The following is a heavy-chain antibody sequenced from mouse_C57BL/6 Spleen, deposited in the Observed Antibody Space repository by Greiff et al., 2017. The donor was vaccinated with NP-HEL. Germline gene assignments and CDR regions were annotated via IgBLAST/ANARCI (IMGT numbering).Heavy chain of an antibody. CDR2: IDPETGGT. CDR3: TIYYYGSPGYFDY. V-gene: IGHV1-15*01. CDR1: GYTFTDYE. J-gene: IGHJ2*01. Sequence: VKLQESGAELVRPGASVTLSCKASGYTFTDYEMHWVKQTPVHGLEWIGAIDPETGGTAYNQKFKGKAILTADKSSSTAYMELRSLTSEDSAVYYCTIYYYGSPGYFDYWGQGTTLTVSS. D-gene: IGHD1-1*01.